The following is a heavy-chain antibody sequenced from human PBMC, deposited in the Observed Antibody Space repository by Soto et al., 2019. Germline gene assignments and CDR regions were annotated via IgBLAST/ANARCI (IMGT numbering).Heavy chain of an antibody. CDR3: ATMGTPATGLYYFDY. CDR1: GGSISSGNYY. CDR2: ISYSGST. J-gene: IGHJ4*02. D-gene: IGHD1-7*01. Sequence: QVQLQESGPGLVKPSQTLSLTCTVSGGSISSGNYYWSWIRQPPGKGLEWIGFISYSGSTYYNASRQSRVTISVDTSKNQFSLNLSFVTAADTAVYYCATMGTPATGLYYFDYWGQGTLVTVSS. V-gene: IGHV4-30-4*01.